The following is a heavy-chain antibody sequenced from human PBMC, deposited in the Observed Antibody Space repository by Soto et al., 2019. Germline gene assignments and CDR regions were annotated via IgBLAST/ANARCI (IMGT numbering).Heavy chain of an antibody. CDR2: IKSKTDGGTT. CDR1: GFTFSNAW. J-gene: IGHJ6*02. D-gene: IGHD3-9*01. CDR3: TTDLLRALRYFDWLSRDYYYYYGMDV. V-gene: IGHV3-15*01. Sequence: VGSLRLSCAASGFTFSNAWMSWVRQAPGKGLEWVGRIKSKTDGGTTDYAAPVKGRFTISRDDSKNTLYLQMNSLKTEDTAVYYCTTDLLRALRYFDWLSRDYYYYYGMDVWGQGTTVTVSS.